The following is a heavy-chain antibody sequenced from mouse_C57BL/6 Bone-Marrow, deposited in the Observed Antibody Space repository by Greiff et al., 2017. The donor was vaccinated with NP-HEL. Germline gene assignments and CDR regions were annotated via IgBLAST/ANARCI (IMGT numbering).Heavy chain of an antibody. J-gene: IGHJ3*01. Sequence: VQLQQSGAELVRPGASVKLSCTASGFNIKDDYMHWVKQRPEQGLEWIGWIDPENGDTESASKFQGKATITAYTSSNTAYLQLSSLTSEDTAVYYCTLLWRFAYWGQGTLVTVSA. V-gene: IGHV14-4*01. D-gene: IGHD2-1*01. CDR1: GFNIKDDY. CDR3: TLLWRFAY. CDR2: IDPENGDT.